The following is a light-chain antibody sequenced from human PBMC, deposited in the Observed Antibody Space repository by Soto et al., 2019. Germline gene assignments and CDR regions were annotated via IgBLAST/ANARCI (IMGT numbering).Light chain of an antibody. CDR1: HIVSSN. CDR2: GAS. Sequence: EIVMTQSPSALSGSPVERSTLSFMASHIVSSNLAWYQQKPGQAPRLLIYGASTRATGTPARFSGSGSGTEFTLTISSLQSEDFAVYYCQQYNNWLWTFGQGTKVDIK. CDR3: QQYNNWLWT. V-gene: IGKV3-15*01. J-gene: IGKJ1*01.